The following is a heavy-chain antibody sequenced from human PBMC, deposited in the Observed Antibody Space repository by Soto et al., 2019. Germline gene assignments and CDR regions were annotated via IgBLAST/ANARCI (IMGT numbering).Heavy chain of an antibody. J-gene: IGHJ3*02. CDR2: INSDGSST. V-gene: IGHV3-74*01. CDR1: GFTFSSYW. Sequence: GESLKISCAASGFTFSSYWMHWVRQAPGKGLVWVSRINSDGSSTSYADSVKGRFTISRDNAKNTLYLQMNSLRAEDTAVYYCARGWPGDAFDIWGQGTMVTVSS. D-gene: IGHD2-15*01. CDR3: ARGWPGDAFDI.